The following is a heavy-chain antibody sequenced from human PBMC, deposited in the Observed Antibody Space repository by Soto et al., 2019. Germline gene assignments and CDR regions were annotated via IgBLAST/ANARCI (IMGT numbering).Heavy chain of an antibody. V-gene: IGHV2-5*01. J-gene: IGHJ6*02. D-gene: IGHD6-6*01. Sequence: QITLEESGPTLVKPTQTLTLTCTFSGFSLSTSGVGVGWIRQAPGKALEWLAVIHWNDDKHYSPSLKTRLTITKDTSKNQVVVTMTDMDPVDTATDYCVRRRVEYGLDVWGQGTTVTVSS. CDR3: VRRRVEYGLDV. CDR1: GFSLSTSGVG. CDR2: IHWNDDK.